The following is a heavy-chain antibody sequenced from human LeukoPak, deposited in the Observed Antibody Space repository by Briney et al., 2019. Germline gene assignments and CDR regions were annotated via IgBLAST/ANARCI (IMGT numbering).Heavy chain of an antibody. D-gene: IGHD5-18*01. CDR3: AGAEGGYSYGHYYYYGMDV. J-gene: IGHJ6*04. Sequence: SETLSLTCTVSGGSISSYYWSWIRQPPGKGLEWIGYIYYSGSTNYNPSLKSRVTISVDTSKNQFSLKLSSVTAADTAVYYCAGAEGGYSYGHYYYYGMDVWGKGTTVTVSS. CDR1: GGSISSYY. V-gene: IGHV4-59*01. CDR2: IYYSGST.